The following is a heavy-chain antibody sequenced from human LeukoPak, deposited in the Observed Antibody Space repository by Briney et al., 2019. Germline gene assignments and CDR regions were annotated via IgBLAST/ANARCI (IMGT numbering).Heavy chain of an antibody. CDR2: ISGSGGST. D-gene: IGHD4-23*01. CDR3: AKEYYGGWGDD. Sequence: GGSLRLSCAASGYTFSSYAMSWVRQAPGKGLEWVSAISGSGGSTYYADSVKGRFNISRDNYKNTLYLQMNSLRAEDTAVYYCAKEYYGGWGDDWGQGTLVTVSS. CDR1: GYTFSSYA. V-gene: IGHV3-23*01. J-gene: IGHJ4*02.